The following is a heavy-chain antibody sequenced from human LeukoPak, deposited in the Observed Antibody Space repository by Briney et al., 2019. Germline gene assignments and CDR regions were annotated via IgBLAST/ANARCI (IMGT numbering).Heavy chain of an antibody. Sequence: SETLSLTCAVYGGSFSGYYWSWIRQPPGKGLEWIGEINHSGSTNYNPSLKSRVTISVDTSKNQFSLKLSSVTAADTAVYYCAFGDSDAFGIWGQGTMVTVSS. CDR1: GGSFSGYY. CDR2: INHSGST. J-gene: IGHJ3*02. V-gene: IGHV4-34*01. D-gene: IGHD4-17*01. CDR3: AFGDSDAFGI.